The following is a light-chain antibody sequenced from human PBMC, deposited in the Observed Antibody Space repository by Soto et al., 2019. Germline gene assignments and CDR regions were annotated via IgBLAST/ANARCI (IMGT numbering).Light chain of an antibody. Sequence: EIVLTQSPATLSLSPGERATLSCRASQSVSSYLAWYQQKPGQAPRLLIYDASNRATGIPARFSGRGSGTDFTLTISSLEPEDFAVYYCQQGSNWPPGLTFGGGTKVEIK. CDR2: DAS. V-gene: IGKV3-11*01. J-gene: IGKJ4*01. CDR3: QQGSNWPPGLT. CDR1: QSVSSY.